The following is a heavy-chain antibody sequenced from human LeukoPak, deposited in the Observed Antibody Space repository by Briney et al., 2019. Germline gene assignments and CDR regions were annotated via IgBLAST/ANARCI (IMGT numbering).Heavy chain of an antibody. V-gene: IGHV3-30*02. CDR2: IRYDGSNK. CDR3: AKDLSPAWAFDI. Sequence: PGGSLRLSCAASGFTFSSYGMHWVRQAPGKGLEWVAFIRYDGSNKYYADSVKGRFTISRDNSKNTLYLQMNSLRAEDTAVYYCAKDLSPAWAFDIWGQGTMVTVSS. J-gene: IGHJ3*02. CDR1: GFTFSSYG.